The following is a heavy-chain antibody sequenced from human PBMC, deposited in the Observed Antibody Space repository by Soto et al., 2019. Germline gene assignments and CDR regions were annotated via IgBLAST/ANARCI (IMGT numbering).Heavy chain of an antibody. Sequence: SETLSLTCTVSGGSISSSSYYWGWIRQPPGKGLEWIGSIYYSGSTYYNPSLKGRVTISVDTSKNQFSLKLSSVTAADTAVYYCARQRRGYSYGSLYWGQGTLVTVSS. CDR2: IYYSGST. V-gene: IGHV4-39*01. CDR3: ARQRRGYSYGSLY. CDR1: GGSISSSSYY. D-gene: IGHD5-18*01. J-gene: IGHJ4*02.